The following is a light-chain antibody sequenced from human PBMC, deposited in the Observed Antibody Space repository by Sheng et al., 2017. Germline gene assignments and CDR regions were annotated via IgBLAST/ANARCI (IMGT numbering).Light chain of an antibody. CDR2: WAS. CDR1: QSILYSSNNKNY. V-gene: IGKV4-1*01. Sequence: DIVMTQSPESVAVSLGERATINCKASQSILYSSNNKNYLAWYQQKPGQPPKLLISWASTRESGVPDRISGSGSATDFTLTISSLQAEDVAVYYCQQYYAPPHTFGQGTNLEIK. CDR3: QQYYAPPHT. J-gene: IGKJ2*01.